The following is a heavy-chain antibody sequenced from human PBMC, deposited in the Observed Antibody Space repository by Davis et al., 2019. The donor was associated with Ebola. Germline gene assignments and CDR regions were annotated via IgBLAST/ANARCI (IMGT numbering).Heavy chain of an antibody. CDR3: ARSLKGASVSTYYGMDV. V-gene: IGHV3-74*01. Sequence: PGGSLRLSCAASGFTFSSYWMHWVRQAPGKGLVWVSRTDSDGSITRYADSVKGRFTISRDNTKNTLYLQMNSLRAEDTAVYYCARSLKGASVSTYYGMDVWGQGTTVTVSS. CDR2: TDSDGSIT. CDR1: GFTFSSYW. D-gene: IGHD3-16*02. J-gene: IGHJ6*02.